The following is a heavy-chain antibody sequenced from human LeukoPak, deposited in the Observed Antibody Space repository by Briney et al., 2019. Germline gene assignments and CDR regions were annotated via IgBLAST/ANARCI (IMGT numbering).Heavy chain of an antibody. CDR3: ARETYYGPGSYSPIGVYFDY. CDR1: GGTFSSYA. Sequence: SVKVSCKASGGTFSSYAISWVRQAPGQGLEWMGGIIPIFGTANYAQKFQGRVTITADESTSTAYMELSSLRSGDTAVYYCARETYYGPGSYSPIGVYFDYWGQGTLVTVSS. V-gene: IGHV1-69*01. J-gene: IGHJ4*02. CDR2: IIPIFGTA. D-gene: IGHD3-10*01.